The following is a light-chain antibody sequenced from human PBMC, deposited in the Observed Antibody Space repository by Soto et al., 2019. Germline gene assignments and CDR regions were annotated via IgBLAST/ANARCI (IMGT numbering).Light chain of an antibody. CDR2: DVS. V-gene: IGLV2-11*01. CDR3: CSYAGSYTFGYV. CDR1: SSDVGGYNY. J-gene: IGLJ1*01. Sequence: QSALTQPRSVSGSPGQSVTISCTGTSSDVGGYNYVSWYQQHPGKAPKLMIYDVSKRPSGVPDRFSGSKSGNTASLNISGLKAENDADYYCCSYAGSYTFGYVFGTGTKLTV.